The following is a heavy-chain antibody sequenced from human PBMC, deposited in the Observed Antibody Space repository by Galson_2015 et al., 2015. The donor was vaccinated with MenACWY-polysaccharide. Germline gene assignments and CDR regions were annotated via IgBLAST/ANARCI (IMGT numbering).Heavy chain of an antibody. V-gene: IGHV4-31*03. D-gene: IGHD3-10*01. CDR1: GASVNSDNVY. J-gene: IGHJ5*02. CDR2: INYSGFT. Sequence: TLSLTCTVSGASVNSDNVYWNWIRQHPEKGLEWIGYINYSGFTKSNPSLKSRVSVSMDTSKNQFSLRLSSVTAADTAVYYCAMSKVTSGSFGWFGPWGQGILVTVSS. CDR3: AMSKVTSGSFGWFGP.